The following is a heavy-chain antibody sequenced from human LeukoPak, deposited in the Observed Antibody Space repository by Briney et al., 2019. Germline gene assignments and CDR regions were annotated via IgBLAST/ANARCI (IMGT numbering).Heavy chain of an antibody. CDR1: GFTFSSYA. CDR2: ISGSGGST. Sequence: GGSLRLSCAASGFTFSSYATSWVRQAPGKGLEWVSAISGSGGSTYYADSVKGRFTISRDNSKNTLYLQTNSLRAEDTAVYYCAKDGLWFGELFMSYYYGMDVWGQGTTVTVSS. J-gene: IGHJ6*02. CDR3: AKDGLWFGELFMSYYYGMDV. D-gene: IGHD3-10*01. V-gene: IGHV3-23*01.